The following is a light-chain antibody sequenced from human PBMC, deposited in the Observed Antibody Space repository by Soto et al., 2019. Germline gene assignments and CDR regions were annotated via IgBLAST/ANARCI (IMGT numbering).Light chain of an antibody. V-gene: IGKV1-5*01. CDR3: EQYDSRSPWT. CDR2: DAS. CDR1: ETVTRW. J-gene: IGKJ1*01. Sequence: DIPLTQSPSSLSASVGDRVTITCRASETVTRWLAWYQQKPGKAPRLLIYDASTLVGGVPSRFSASGSGTEFTLTISSLQPDDFATYYCEQYDSRSPWTFGQGTKIEIK.